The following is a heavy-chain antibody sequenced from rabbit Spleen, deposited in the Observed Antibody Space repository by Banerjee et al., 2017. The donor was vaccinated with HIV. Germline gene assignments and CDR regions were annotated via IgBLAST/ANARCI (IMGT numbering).Heavy chain of an antibody. J-gene: IGHJ6*01. CDR1: GFSFSNKAV. Sequence: QSLEESGGGLVKPGASLTLTCKASGFSFSNKAVMCWVRQAPGKGLEWIACINAVTGKAVYASWAKGRFTFSKTSSTTVTLQMTRLTAADTATYFCARDTATSFSSYGMDLWGQGTLVTVS. D-gene: IGHD7-1*01. CDR3: ARDTATSFSSYGMDL. CDR2: INAVTGKA. V-gene: IGHV1S40*01.